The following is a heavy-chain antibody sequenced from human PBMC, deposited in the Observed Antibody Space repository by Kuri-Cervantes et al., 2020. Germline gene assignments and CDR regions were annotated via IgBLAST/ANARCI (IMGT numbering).Heavy chain of an antibody. CDR1: GYIFTKFW. Sequence: GESLKISCKASGYIFTKFWIGWVRQMPGKGLEWMGIIYPDDSDTRYSPSFQGQVTISIDKSISTAYLQWGSLKASDTAIYYCARAHRYGDYVVDYWGQGTQVTVSS. D-gene: IGHD4-17*01. V-gene: IGHV5-51*01. J-gene: IGHJ4*02. CDR2: IYPDDSDT. CDR3: ARAHRYGDYVVDY.